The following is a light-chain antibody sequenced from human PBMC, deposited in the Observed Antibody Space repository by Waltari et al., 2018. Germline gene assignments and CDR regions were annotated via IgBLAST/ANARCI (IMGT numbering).Light chain of an antibody. V-gene: IGLV2-23*01. CDR3: CSYAGSSTLV. CDR1: SSDVGSYNL. Sequence: QSALTQPASVSGSPGQSITISCTATSSDVGSYNLFSWYQQHPGKAPKLMIYEGSKRPSGVSNRFSGSKSGNTASLTISGLQAEDEADYYCCSYAGSSTLVFGGGTKLTVL. J-gene: IGLJ2*01. CDR2: EGS.